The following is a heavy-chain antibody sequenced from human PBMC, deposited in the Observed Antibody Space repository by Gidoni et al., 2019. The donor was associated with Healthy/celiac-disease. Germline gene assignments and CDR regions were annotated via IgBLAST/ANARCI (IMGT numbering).Heavy chain of an antibody. CDR2: INPSGGST. CDR3: ARDSYSSTSAWYYGMDV. CDR1: GYTFTTYY. J-gene: IGHJ6*02. Sequence: QVHLVQSGAEVKKPGASVKVSCKASGYTFTTYYMHWVRQAPGQGLEWMGIINPSGGSTSYAQKFQGRVTMTRDTSTSTVYMELSSLRSEDTAVYYCARDSYSSTSAWYYGMDVWGQGTTVTVSS. D-gene: IGHD2-2*01. V-gene: IGHV1-46*01.